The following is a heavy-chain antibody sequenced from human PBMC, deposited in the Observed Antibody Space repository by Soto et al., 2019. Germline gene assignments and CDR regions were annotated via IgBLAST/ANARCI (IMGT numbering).Heavy chain of an antibody. Sequence: SETLSLTCTVSGGSISSGDYYWSWIRQPPGKGLEWIGYIYYSGSTYYNPSLKSRVTISVDTSKNQFSLKLSSVTAADTAVYYCARVPYYDFWSGYTSYYFDYWGQGTLVTVSS. J-gene: IGHJ4*02. CDR2: IYYSGST. CDR1: GGSISSGDYY. CDR3: ARVPYYDFWSGYTSYYFDY. D-gene: IGHD3-3*01. V-gene: IGHV4-30-4*01.